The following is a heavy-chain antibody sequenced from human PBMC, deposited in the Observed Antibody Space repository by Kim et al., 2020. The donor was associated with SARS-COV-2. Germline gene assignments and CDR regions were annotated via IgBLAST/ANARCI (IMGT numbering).Heavy chain of an antibody. Sequence: GGSLRLSCAASGFTFSSYAMHWVRQAPGKGLEWVAVISYDGSNKYYADSVKGRFTISRDNSKNTLYLQMNSLRAEDTAVYYCARAAYCSSTSCYDSYGMDVWGQGTTVTVSS. J-gene: IGHJ6*02. CDR2: ISYDGSNK. D-gene: IGHD2-2*01. CDR3: ARAAYCSSTSCYDSYGMDV. V-gene: IGHV3-30*04. CDR1: GFTFSSYA.